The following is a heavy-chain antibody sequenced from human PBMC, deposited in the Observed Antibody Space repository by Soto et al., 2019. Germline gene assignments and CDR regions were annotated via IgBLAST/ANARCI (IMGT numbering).Heavy chain of an antibody. J-gene: IGHJ4*02. CDR2: IYYSGST. Sequence: QVQLQESGPGLVKPSQTLSLTCTVSGGSISSGDYYWSWIRQPPGKGLEWMGYIYYSGSTYYNPSLERRVTISVATSKIQFSLKLSSVTAADTAVYYCARLSREQWLVLFDYWGQGTLVTVSS. V-gene: IGHV4-30-4*01. CDR3: ARLSREQWLVLFDY. CDR1: GGSISSGDYY. D-gene: IGHD6-19*01.